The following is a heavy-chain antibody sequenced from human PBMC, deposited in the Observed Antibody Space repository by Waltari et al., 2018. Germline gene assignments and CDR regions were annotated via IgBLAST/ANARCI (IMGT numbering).Heavy chain of an antibody. CDR2: IKSNRDCGTT. D-gene: IGHD1-26*01. CDR3: TTDWGSGSYPLYAFDL. CDR1: GFIFIVAL. V-gene: IGHV3-15*01. J-gene: IGHJ3*01. Sequence: VQLVESGGGLVEPGGSLRLSCAPSGFIFIVALMSWVRQATGKGLEWVGRIKSNRDCGTTEYTAPVKGRFIISRDDSRATLYLQMNNLKTEDAAVYYCTTDWGSGSYPLYAFDLWGPGTMVTVSS.